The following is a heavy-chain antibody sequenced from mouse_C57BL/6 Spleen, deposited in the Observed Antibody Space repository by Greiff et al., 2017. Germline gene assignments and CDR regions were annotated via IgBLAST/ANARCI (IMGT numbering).Heavy chain of an antibody. V-gene: IGHV1-54*01. Sequence: QVQLQQSGAELVRPGTSVKVSCKASGYAFTNYLIEWVKQRPGQGLEWIGVINPGSGGTNYNEKFKGKATLTADKSSSTAYMQLSSLTSEDSAVYFCARGIYYDYGVGYFDVWGTGTTVTVSS. CDR2: INPGSGGT. J-gene: IGHJ1*03. D-gene: IGHD2-4*01. CDR1: GYAFTNYL. CDR3: ARGIYYDYGVGYFDV.